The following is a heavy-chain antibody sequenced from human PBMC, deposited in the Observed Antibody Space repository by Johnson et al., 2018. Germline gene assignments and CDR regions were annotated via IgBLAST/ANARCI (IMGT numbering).Heavy chain of an antibody. CDR3: AKDRSVRYSSRWSDAFDI. J-gene: IGHJ3*02. V-gene: IGHV3-30*18. CDR1: GFSFSSYG. D-gene: IGHD6-13*01. CDR2: ISYDGRNK. Sequence: QVQLVQSGGGVVQPGRSLRLYCAASGFSFSSYGMHWVRQAPGQGLEWLAVISYDGRNKNYADSVKGRFGISRDNSKNTLYVQMDSLRDEDTAGYYCAKDRSVRYSSRWSDAFDIWGPGTMVTVSS.